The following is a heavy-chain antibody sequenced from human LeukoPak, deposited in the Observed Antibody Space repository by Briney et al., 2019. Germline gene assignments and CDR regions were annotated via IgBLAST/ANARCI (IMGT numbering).Heavy chain of an antibody. CDR2: ISGSGVTT. J-gene: IGHJ4*02. CDR1: GFTFSSYA. D-gene: IGHD3-3*01. CDR3: ATDKIITIFGVVITPLFDY. Sequence: GGSLRLSCAASGFTFSSYAMSWVRQAPGKGLEWVSAISGSGVTTYYAKSVKGRFTISRDNSKNTLYLQMNSLRAEDTAVYYCATDKIITIFGVVITPLFDYWGQGALVTVSS. V-gene: IGHV3-23*01.